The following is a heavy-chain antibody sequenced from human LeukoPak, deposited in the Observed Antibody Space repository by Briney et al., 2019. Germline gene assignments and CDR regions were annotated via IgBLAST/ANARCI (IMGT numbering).Heavy chain of an antibody. CDR1: GGSISSYY. CDR2: IFTSGST. J-gene: IGHJ4*02. D-gene: IGHD1-1*01. V-gene: IGHV4-4*07. CDR3: ARGGDWNPFDY. Sequence: PSETLPLTCTASGGSISSYYWSWIRQPAGAGLEWIGRIFTSGSTIYNPSLTSRVTMSVGMSKNQFSLKLSSVTAADTAVYYCARGGDWNPFDYWGQGILVTVSS.